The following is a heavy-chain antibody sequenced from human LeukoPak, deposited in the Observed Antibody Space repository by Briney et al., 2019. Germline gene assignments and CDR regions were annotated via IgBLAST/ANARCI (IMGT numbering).Heavy chain of an antibody. CDR3: AKGYIYGSFDY. J-gene: IGHJ4*02. CDR2: IRYPDGTT. V-gene: IGHV3-48*01. D-gene: IGHD5-18*01. Sequence: PGGSLRLSCAASGFTFRTYSMNWVRQAPGKGLEWVSYIRYPDGTTYYADSVKGRFTISRDNSKNTLYLQMNSLRAEDTAVYYCAKGYIYGSFDYWGQGTLVTVSS. CDR1: GFTFRTYS.